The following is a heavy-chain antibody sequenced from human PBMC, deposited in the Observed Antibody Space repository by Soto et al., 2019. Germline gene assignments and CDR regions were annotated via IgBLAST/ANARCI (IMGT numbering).Heavy chain of an antibody. D-gene: IGHD3-3*01. V-gene: IGHV2-5*02. CDR2: IYWDDDK. Sequence: QITLNESGPTVVRPTETLTLTCRFSGFSLTTSGVGVGWIRQSPGKAPEWLALIYWDDDKRYSASLKSRHTITKDTSKNQGVLTVSDLDPKDTANYYCAHRVLRTVFGLVTTTAIYFDFWGQGTPVAVSS. J-gene: IGHJ4*02. CDR3: AHRVLRTVFGLVTTTAIYFDF. CDR1: GFSLTTSGVG.